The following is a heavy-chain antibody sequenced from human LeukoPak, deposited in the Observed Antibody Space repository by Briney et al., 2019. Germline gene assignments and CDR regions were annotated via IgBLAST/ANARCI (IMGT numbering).Heavy chain of an antibody. Sequence: PGGSLRLSCAASGFTFSSYGMHWVRQAPGKGLEWVAVIWYDGSNKYYADSVKGRFTISRDNSKNTLYLQMNSLRAEDTAVYYCASHTPLTTFPDYWGQGTLVTVSS. J-gene: IGHJ4*02. V-gene: IGHV3-33*01. CDR3: ASHTPLTTFPDY. CDR1: GFTFSSYG. CDR2: IWYDGSNK. D-gene: IGHD2/OR15-2a*01.